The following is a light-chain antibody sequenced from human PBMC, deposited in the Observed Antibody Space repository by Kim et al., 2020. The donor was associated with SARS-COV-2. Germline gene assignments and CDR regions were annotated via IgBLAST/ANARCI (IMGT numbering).Light chain of an antibody. CDR2: GAS. J-gene: IGKJ2*01. CDR1: QSVTSH. Sequence: EIVMTQSPAILSVSPGERATLSCRASQSVTSHLAWYQQRPGQPPRLLIYGASTRATGIPARFSGSGSGTEFTLTISSLQSEDFAIYFCHQYSDWPPGDTFGQGTKLEI. CDR3: HQYSDWPPGDT. V-gene: IGKV3-15*01.